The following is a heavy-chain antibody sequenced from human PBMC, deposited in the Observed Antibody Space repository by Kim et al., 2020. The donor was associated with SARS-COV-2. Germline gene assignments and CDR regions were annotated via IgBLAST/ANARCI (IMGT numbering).Heavy chain of an antibody. CDR3: ARDSSYCSSTSCENDY. D-gene: IGHD2-2*01. CDR1: GFTFSSYS. J-gene: IGHJ4*02. Sequence: GGSLRLSCAASGFTFSSYSMNWVRQAPGKGLEWVSSISSSSSYIYYADSVKGRFTISRDNAKNSLYLQMNSLRAEDTAVYYCARDSSYCSSTSCENDYWGQGTLVTVSS. V-gene: IGHV3-21*01. CDR2: ISSSSSYI.